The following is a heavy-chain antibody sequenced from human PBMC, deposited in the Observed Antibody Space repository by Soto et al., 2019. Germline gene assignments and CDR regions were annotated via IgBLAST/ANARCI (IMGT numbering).Heavy chain of an antibody. CDR1: GFTFSSYA. J-gene: IGHJ3*02. D-gene: IGHD3-3*01. Sequence: GVSLRLSCAASGFTFSSYAMSWVRQAPGKGLEWVSAISGSGGSTYYADSVKGRFTISRDNSKNTLYLQMNSLRAEDTAVYYCAIGARRVVGVLEWLPHHDAFDIWGQGTMVTVSS. V-gene: IGHV3-23*01. CDR2: ISGSGGST. CDR3: AIGARRVVGVLEWLPHHDAFDI.